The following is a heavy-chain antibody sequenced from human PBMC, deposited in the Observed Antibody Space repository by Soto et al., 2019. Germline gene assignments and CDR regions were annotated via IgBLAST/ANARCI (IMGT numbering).Heavy chain of an antibody. J-gene: IGHJ4*02. V-gene: IGHV3-33*06. CDR2: IWADGSDT. CDR3: AKDRGGCSSTSCPPRLFDY. CDR1: GFIFRNYG. Sequence: PGGSLRLSCAASGFIFRNYGMHWVRQAPGKGLEWVAVIWADGSDTYYADSVKGRFTISRDNSQNTVFLQMNSLRVEDTAVYYCAKDRGGCSSTSCPPRLFDYWGQGTLVTVSS. D-gene: IGHD2-2*01.